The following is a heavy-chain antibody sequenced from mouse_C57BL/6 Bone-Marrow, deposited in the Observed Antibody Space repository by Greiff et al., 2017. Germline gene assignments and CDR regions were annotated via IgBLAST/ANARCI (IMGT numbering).Heavy chain of an antibody. CDR3: ARGDGNWYFDV. J-gene: IGHJ1*03. CDR1: GYTFTNYW. V-gene: IGHV1-63*01. CDR2: IYPGGGYT. Sequence: VKLQESGAELVRPGTSVKMSCKASGYTFTNYWIGWAKQRPGHGLEWIGDIYPGGGYTNYNEKFKGKATLTADKSSSTAYMQFSSLTSEDSAIYYCARGDGNWYFDVWGTGTTVTVSS. D-gene: IGHD3-3*01.